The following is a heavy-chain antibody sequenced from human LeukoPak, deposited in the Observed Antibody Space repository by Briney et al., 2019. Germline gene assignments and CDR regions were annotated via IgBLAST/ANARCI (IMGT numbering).Heavy chain of an antibody. CDR2: INPNSGGT. J-gene: IGHJ4*02. Sequence: GASVKVSCKASGYTFTGYYMHWVRQAPGQGLEWMGWINPNSGGTNYAQKFQGRVTMTRDTSISTAYMELSRLRSDDTAVYYCARVPGPIAAAPFDYWGQGTLATVSS. V-gene: IGHV1-2*02. CDR1: GYTFTGYY. D-gene: IGHD6-13*01. CDR3: ARVPGPIAAAPFDY.